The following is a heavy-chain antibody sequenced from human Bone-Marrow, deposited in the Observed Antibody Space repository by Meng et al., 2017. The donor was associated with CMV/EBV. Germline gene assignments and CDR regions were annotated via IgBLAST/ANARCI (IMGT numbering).Heavy chain of an antibody. V-gene: IGHV4-39*07. J-gene: IGHJ4*02. CDR3: ARDDVGPTGPY. CDR2: IYYSGST. Sequence: GSLRLSCTVSGGSISSSSYYWGWIRQPPGKGLEWIGSIYYSGSTYYNPSLKSRVTISVDTSKNQFSLKLSSVTAADTAGYYCARDDVGPTGPYWGQGTRVTVSS. CDR1: GGSISSSSYY. D-gene: IGHD2-8*02.